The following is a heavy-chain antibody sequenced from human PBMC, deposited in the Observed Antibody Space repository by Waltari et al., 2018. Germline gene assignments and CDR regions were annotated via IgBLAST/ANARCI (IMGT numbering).Heavy chain of an antibody. V-gene: IGHV3-23*01. CDR3: ARPQRGYYGMDV. Sequence: EVQLLESGGGLVQPGGSLRLSCAASGFSFNKNAMAWVRQAPGKGLEWVSAVTGSGATTYYADSVKDRFTISRDNSNNSVSLQMHSLRVEDTALYYCARPQRGYYGMDVWGQGTTVTVAS. CDR1: GFSFNKNA. CDR2: VTGSGATT. J-gene: IGHJ6*02.